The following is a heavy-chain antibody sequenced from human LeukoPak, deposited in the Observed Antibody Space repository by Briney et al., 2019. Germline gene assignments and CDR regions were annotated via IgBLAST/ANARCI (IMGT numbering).Heavy chain of an antibody. CDR3: ARRAGSYSHSYDY. CDR2: ISVSGNT. V-gene: IGHV3-23*01. J-gene: IGHJ4*02. CDR1: GFTLGSYA. Sequence: GGSLRLSCAASGFTLGSYAMSWVRQGPGKGLKWVSAISVSGNTYHADSVKGRFTISRDSSKNTLYLQMNSLRAEDAAVYYCARRAGSYSHSYDYWGQGTLVTVSS. D-gene: IGHD2-15*01.